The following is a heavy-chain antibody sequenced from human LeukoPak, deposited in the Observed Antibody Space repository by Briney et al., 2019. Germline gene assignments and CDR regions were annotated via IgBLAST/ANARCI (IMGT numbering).Heavy chain of an antibody. Sequence: SETLSLTCTVSGGSISSSSYYWGWIRQPPGKGLEWIGSIYYSGSTYYNPSLKSRVTISVDTSKNQFSLKLSSVTAADTAVYYCARPFGYYDSRGYFDYWGQGTLVTVSS. CDR1: GGSISSSSYY. CDR3: ARPFGYYDSRGYFDY. D-gene: IGHD3-22*01. J-gene: IGHJ4*02. CDR2: IYYSGST. V-gene: IGHV4-39*01.